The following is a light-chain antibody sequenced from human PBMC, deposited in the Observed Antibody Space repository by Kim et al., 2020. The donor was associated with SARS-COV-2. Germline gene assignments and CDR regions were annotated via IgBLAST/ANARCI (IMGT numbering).Light chain of an antibody. CDR3: QQRSNWPPALT. V-gene: IGKV3-11*01. Sequence: QGNSSTRPRCASQSVSTYVPRYQQRLGRAPMLLIYDAFNRATRVPARFSGSGYGTDFTLTISSLQSEDFAVYFCQQRSNWPPALTFGGATKVDI. CDR1: QSVSTY. CDR2: DAF. J-gene: IGKJ4*01.